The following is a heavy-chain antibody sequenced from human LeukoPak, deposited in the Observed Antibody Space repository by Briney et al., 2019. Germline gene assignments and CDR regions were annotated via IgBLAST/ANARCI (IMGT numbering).Heavy chain of an antibody. D-gene: IGHD2-2*01. Sequence: GCLRLSCAASGFTFSSYAMSWIRQAPGKGLEWVSYISSSGSTIYYADSVKGRFTISRDNAKNSLYLQMNSLRAEDTAVYYCARVNIVVVPAVDYWGQGTLVTVSS. CDR3: ARVNIVVVPAVDY. CDR2: ISSSGSTI. V-gene: IGHV3-48*04. J-gene: IGHJ4*02. CDR1: GFTFSSYA.